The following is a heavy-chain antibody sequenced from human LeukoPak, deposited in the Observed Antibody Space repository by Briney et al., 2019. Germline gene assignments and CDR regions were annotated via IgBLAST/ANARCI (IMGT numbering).Heavy chain of an antibody. CDR1: GGSISSYY. D-gene: IGHD1-26*01. J-gene: IGHJ5*02. Sequence: SETLSLTCTVSGGSISSYYWSWIRQPPGKGLEWIGYIYHSGSTNYNPSLKSRVTISVDTSKNQFSLKLSSVTAADTAVYYCARGPDIVGASWGQGTLVTVSS. CDR2: IYHSGST. V-gene: IGHV4-59*01. CDR3: ARGPDIVGAS.